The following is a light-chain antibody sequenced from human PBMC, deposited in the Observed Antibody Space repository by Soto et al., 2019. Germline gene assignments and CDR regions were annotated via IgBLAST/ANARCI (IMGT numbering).Light chain of an antibody. CDR2: GAS. V-gene: IGKV3-15*01. CDR1: QDIRSS. CDR3: QQYCSWPLT. J-gene: IGKJ4*01. Sequence: EIVMTQSPATLSASRGERATLSCRASQDIRSSLAWYQQNPGQAPRLLIYGASIRATGVPATFSGSGSATEFTLSISSLQSEHLGVYYCQQYCSWPLTFGGGTKVEIK.